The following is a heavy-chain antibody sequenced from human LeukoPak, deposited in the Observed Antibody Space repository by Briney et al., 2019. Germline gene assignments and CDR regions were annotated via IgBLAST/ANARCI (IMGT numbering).Heavy chain of an antibody. CDR1: GFTFSSYS. Sequence: GGSLRLSCAASGFTFSSYSMNWVRHAPGEGLEGVSSIVSSSSYIYYEDSVKGRFTISRDNAKNSLYLQMNSLKAEKTAEYYCATIMAAASVGYWGQGTLVTVSS. CDR3: ATIMAAASVGY. CDR2: IVSSSSYI. V-gene: IGHV3-21*01. D-gene: IGHD6-13*01. J-gene: IGHJ4*02.